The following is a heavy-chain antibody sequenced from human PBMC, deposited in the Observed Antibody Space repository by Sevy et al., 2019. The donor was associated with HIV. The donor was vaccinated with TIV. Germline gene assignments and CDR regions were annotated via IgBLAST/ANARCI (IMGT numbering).Heavy chain of an antibody. CDR3: ARFDEQRWLRLYYFDY. J-gene: IGHJ4*02. CDR1: GFTFSNYA. D-gene: IGHD5-12*01. CDR2: ISYDGSNK. V-gene: IGHV3-30*04. Sequence: GGSLRLSCAASGFTFSNYAMHWVRQAPGKGLEWVAVISYDGSNKYYADSVKGRFTISRDNSKNTLYLQMNSLRAEDTAVYYCARFDEQRWLRLYYFDYWGQGTLVTVSS.